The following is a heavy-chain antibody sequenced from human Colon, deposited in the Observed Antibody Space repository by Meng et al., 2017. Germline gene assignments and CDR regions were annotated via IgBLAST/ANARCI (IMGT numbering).Heavy chain of an antibody. J-gene: IGHJ4*02. V-gene: IGHV4-4*02. CDR2: IYHSGST. D-gene: IGHD4-23*01. Sequence: VHVQELGQGMVKASGTLSLTCASSGDSSRSSNWWRWVGQPPGRGLEWIGEIYHSGSTNYNPYLKNRVSMTVDKSTNEFYLTLSSVTAADTAFYYCARHGGYYQDFWGQGTLVTVSS. CDR3: ARHGGYYQDF. CDR1: GDSSRSSNW.